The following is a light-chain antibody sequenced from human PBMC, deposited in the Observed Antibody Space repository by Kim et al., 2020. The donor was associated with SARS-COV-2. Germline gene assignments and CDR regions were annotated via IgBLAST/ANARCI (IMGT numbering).Light chain of an antibody. V-gene: IGLV3-19*01. J-gene: IGLJ2*01. Sequence: SSELTQDPAVSVALGQTVRISCQGDSLRSYYATWYQQKPGQSPVLVIYGKNTRPSGIPDRFSGSSSGNTASLTITGAQAEDEADYYCKSRDRSGKVVFGGGTKLTVL. CDR3: KSRDRSGKVV. CDR2: GKN. CDR1: SLRSYY.